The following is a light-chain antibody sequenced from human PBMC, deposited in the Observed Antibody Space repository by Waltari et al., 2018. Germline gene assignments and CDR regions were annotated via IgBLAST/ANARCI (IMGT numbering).Light chain of an antibody. J-gene: IGLJ3*02. CDR1: SCDVGNYNL. CDR3: CSYAGSYTWV. CDR2: DDN. V-gene: IGLV2-23*01. Sequence: QSALTQPASVSGSPGQSIPIPCTGTSCDVGNYNLVSWYQHYPGKAPKVMIYDDNRRPSGVSDRFSGSKSGNTASLTISGVQAEDEADYYCCSYAGSYTWVFGGGTKLTVL.